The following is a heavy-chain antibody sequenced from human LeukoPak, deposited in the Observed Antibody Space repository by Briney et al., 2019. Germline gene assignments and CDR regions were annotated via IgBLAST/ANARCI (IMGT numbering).Heavy chain of an antibody. D-gene: IGHD5-18*01. CDR1: GFTFSSYA. V-gene: IGHV3-64*01. CDR3: ARVKLDTAMVYFDY. J-gene: IGHJ4*02. Sequence: PGGSLRLSCAASGFTFSSYAMHWVRQAPGKGLEYVSAISSNGGSTYYANSVKGRFTISRDNSKNTLYLQMGSLRAEDMAVYYCARVKLDTAMVYFDYWGQGTLVTVSS. CDR2: ISSNGGST.